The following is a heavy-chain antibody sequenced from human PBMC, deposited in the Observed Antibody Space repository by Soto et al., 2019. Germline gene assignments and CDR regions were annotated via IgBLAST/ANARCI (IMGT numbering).Heavy chain of an antibody. V-gene: IGHV4-59*08. CDR1: AGSITTYY. D-gene: IGHD2-15*01. CDR3: ARHMWIKDVVAYDAFDV. Sequence: PSETLSLTCAVSAGSITTYYWSWIRQPPGKALEWIGYIYNTGSTSYNPSLKSRVTISLDTSKNHFSLRMSSVTAADTAVYYCARHMWIKDVVAYDAFDVWDQGTMVT. J-gene: IGHJ3*01. CDR2: IYNTGST.